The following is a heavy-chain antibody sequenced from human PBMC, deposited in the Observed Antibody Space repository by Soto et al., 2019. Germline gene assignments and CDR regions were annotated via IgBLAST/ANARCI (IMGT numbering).Heavy chain of an antibody. CDR1: GFTFSSYA. D-gene: IGHD2-2*01. V-gene: IGHV3-64*01. J-gene: IGHJ3*02. CDR3: ARRRAPAATHEGNDAFDI. CDR2: ISSTGGST. Sequence: EVQLVESGGGLVQPGGSLRLSCAASGFTFSSYAMHWVRQAPGKGLEYVSAISSTGGSTYYANSVKGRFTISRDNSKNTLYLQMGSLRAEDMSVYYCARRRAPAATHEGNDAFDIWGQGTMVTVSS.